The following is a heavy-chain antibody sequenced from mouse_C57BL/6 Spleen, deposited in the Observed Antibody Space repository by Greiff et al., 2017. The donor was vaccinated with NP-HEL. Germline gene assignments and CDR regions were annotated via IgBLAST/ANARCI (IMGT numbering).Heavy chain of an antibody. CDR2: ISYDGSN. Sequence: EVQLQESGPGLVKPSQSLSLTCSVTGYSITSGYYWNWIRQFPGNKLEWMGYISYDGSNNYNPSLKNRISITRDTSKNQFFLKLNSVTTEDTATYYCARFITNWYFDVWGTGTTVTVSS. D-gene: IGHD1-1*01. V-gene: IGHV3-6*01. J-gene: IGHJ1*03. CDR1: GYSITSGYY. CDR3: ARFITNWYFDV.